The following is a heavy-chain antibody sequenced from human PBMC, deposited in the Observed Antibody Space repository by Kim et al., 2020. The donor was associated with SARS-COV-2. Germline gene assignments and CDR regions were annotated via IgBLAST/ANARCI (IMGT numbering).Heavy chain of an antibody. V-gene: IGHV5-51*01. CDR3: ARQRGYSTGRVGYYYYG. CDR2: VYPGDSST. CDR1: GYSFTNYW. D-gene: IGHD1-1*01. J-gene: IGHJ6*01. Sequence: GESLKISCEGSGYSFTNYWIGWVRQMPGKGLEWMGIVYPGDSSTKYSPSFQGQVTISADKSINAAYLQWTSLQASDTAIYYCARQRGYSTGRVGYYYYG.